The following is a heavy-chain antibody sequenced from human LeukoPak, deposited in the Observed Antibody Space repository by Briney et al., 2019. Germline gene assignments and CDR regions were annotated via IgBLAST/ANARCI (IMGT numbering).Heavy chain of an antibody. CDR3: AKQLVSRIAAAGPFDY. D-gene: IGHD6-13*01. CDR1: GFTFSSYA. CDR2: ISGSGGST. J-gene: IGHJ4*02. V-gene: IGHV3-23*01. Sequence: PGGSLRLSCAASGFTFSSYAMSWVRQAPGKGLEWVSAISGSGGSTYHADSVKGRFTISRDNSKNTLYLQMNSLRAEDTAVYYCAKQLVSRIAAAGPFDYWGQGTLVTVSS.